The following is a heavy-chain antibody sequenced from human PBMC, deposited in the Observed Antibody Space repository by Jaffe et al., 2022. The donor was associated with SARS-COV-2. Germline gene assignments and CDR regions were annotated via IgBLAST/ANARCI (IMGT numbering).Heavy chain of an antibody. Sequence: QVQLVESGGGVVQPGTSLRLSCAASGFTFSRFAMHWVRQAPGKGLEWVAVIWYDATNKYLADSVKGRFTISRDNSKNTLYLQTNSLRAEDTAVYYCARALFDSSGFDAFDLWGQGTLVTVSS. CDR3: ARALFDSSGFDAFDL. CDR1: GFTFSRFA. J-gene: IGHJ3*01. V-gene: IGHV3-33*01. D-gene: IGHD3-22*01. CDR2: IWYDATNK.